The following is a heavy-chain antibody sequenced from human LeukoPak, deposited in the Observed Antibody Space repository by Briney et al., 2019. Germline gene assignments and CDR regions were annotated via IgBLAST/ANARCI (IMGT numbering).Heavy chain of an antibody. J-gene: IGHJ3*02. CDR1: GGSISSSSYY. D-gene: IGHD6-13*01. V-gene: IGHV4-39*07. Sequence: PSETLSLTCTVSGGSISSSSYYWGWIRQPPGKGLEWIGSIYYSGSTYYNPSLKSRVTISVDTSKNQFSLKLSSVTAADTAVYYCARDPSSWYAFDIWGQGTMVTVSS. CDR3: ARDPSSWYAFDI. CDR2: IYYSGST.